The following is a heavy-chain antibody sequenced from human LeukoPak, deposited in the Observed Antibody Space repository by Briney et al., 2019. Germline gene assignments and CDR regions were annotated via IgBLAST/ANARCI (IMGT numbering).Heavy chain of an antibody. J-gene: IGHJ4*02. CDR1: GFTFDDYA. CDR3: AKDMLGGYASFDY. CDR2: ISWNSGSI. D-gene: IGHD5-18*01. V-gene: IGHV3-9*01. Sequence: AGGSLRLSCAASGFTFDDYAMHWVRQASGKGLGWASGISWNSGSIVYADSVKGRFTISRDNAKNSLYLQMDSLRAEDTALYYCAKDMLGGYASFDYWGQGTLVTVSS.